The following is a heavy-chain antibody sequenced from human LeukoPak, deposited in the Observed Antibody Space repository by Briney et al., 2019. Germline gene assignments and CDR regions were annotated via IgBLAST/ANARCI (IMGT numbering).Heavy chain of an antibody. CDR1: EYSFTTSW. CDR2: IYPGDSDT. V-gene: IGHV5-51*01. Sequence: GESLKISCKASEYSFTTSWIGWVRQMPGKGLKWMGIIYPGDSDTRYSPSFQGQVTISADKSTTTAYLQWSSLKDSDTAMYYCARRAAYCGGDCYNFDYWGQGTLVTVSS. J-gene: IGHJ4*02. CDR3: ARRAAYCGGDCYNFDY. D-gene: IGHD2-21*02.